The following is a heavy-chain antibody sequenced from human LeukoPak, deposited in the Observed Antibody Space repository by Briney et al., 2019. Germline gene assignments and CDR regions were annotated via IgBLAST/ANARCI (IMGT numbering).Heavy chain of an antibody. Sequence: GGSLRLSCAASGFTFSSYSMNWVRQAPGKGLEWVSSTSSSSSYIYYADSVKGRFTISRDNAKNSLYLQMNSLRAEDTAVYYCARGGKDYYYYMDVWDKGTTVIVSS. J-gene: IGHJ6*03. CDR1: GFTFSSYS. V-gene: IGHV3-21*01. CDR2: TSSSSSYI. CDR3: ARGGKDYYYYMDV.